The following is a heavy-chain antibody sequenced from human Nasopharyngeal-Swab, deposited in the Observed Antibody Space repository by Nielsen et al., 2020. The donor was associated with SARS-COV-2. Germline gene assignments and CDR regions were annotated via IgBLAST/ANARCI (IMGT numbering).Heavy chain of an antibody. Sequence: GESLKISCKGSGYSFTSYWISWVRQMPGKGLEWMGIIYPGDSDTRYSPSFQGQVTISSDKSISTAYLQWSSLKASDTSMYYCASTYGDDALPEPWYFDLWGRGTLVTVSS. V-gene: IGHV5-51*01. D-gene: IGHD4-17*01. CDR2: IYPGDSDT. CDR1: GYSFTSYW. J-gene: IGHJ2*01. CDR3: ASTYGDDALPEPWYFDL.